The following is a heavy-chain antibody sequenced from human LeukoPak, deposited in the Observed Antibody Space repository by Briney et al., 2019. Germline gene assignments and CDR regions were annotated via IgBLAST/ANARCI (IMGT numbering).Heavy chain of an antibody. J-gene: IGHJ5*02. D-gene: IGHD6-19*01. CDR2: ISGSGGNT. V-gene: IGHV3-23*01. CDR1: GFTFSSYA. CDR3: AKSATTITVAGRGVNWFDH. Sequence: GESLTLSCAASGFTFSSYAMTWVRQAPGQGMGWVSAISGSGGNTYYADSVKGRFTISRDNSKNTLYLQMNSLRAEDTAVYSCAKSATTITVAGRGVNWFDHWGQGTLVTVSS.